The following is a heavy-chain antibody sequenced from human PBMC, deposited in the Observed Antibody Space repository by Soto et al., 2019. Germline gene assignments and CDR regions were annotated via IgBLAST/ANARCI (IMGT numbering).Heavy chain of an antibody. CDR1: GYTFTGHY. CDR3: GRGRSGQIVVFY. Sequence: ASVKVSCKGSGYTFTGHYIHWVRQAPEQGPEWMGEIGPESGATRYAQKFQGRVTMTRDTSITTVYMELKNLSPDDTAVYYCGRGRSGQIVVFYWGQGTPVTVSS. D-gene: IGHD1-26*01. CDR2: IGPESGAT. V-gene: IGHV1-2*02. J-gene: IGHJ4*02.